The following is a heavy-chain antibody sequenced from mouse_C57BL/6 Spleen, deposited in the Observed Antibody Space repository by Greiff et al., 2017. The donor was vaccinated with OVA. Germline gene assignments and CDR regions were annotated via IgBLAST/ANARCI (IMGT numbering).Heavy chain of an antibody. CDR2: IYPRDGST. CDR3: ARYDFITTVVPYYYAMDY. Sequence: VQLQQSGPELVKPGASVKLSCKASGYTFTSYDINWVKQRPGQGLEWIGWIYPRDGSTKYNEKFKGKATLTVDTSSSTAYMELHSLTSEDSAVYFCARYDFITTVVPYYYAMDYWGQGTSVTVSS. D-gene: IGHD1-1*01. V-gene: IGHV1-85*01. CDR1: GYTFTSYD. J-gene: IGHJ4*01.